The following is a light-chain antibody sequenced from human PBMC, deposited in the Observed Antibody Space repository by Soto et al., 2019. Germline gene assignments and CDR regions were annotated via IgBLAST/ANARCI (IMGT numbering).Light chain of an antibody. CDR3: QQSDNGPLT. CDR2: DAS. CDR1: EDINKY. J-gene: IGKJ4*01. Sequence: DIQMTQSPSSLSASVGDRITITCQASEDINKYLNWYQQKLGKAPKLLIYDASNLQRGVPSRFSGSGSGTQFSLSISSLQPEDIAAYYCQQSDNGPLTFGRGTKVEIK. V-gene: IGKV1-33*01.